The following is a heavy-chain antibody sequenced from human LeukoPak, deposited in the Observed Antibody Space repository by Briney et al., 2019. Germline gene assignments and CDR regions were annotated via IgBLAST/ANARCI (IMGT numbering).Heavy chain of an antibody. J-gene: IGHJ1*01. Sequence: GRSLRLSSAASGFTFDDYAMHWVRQAPGKGLEWVSGISWNSGRIDYADSVKGRFTISRDNAKKSLYLQMNSLRAEDMALYYCAKSSPGYSSGWLQHWGQGTLVTVSS. CDR3: AKSSPGYSSGWLQH. CDR1: GFTFDDYA. D-gene: IGHD6-19*01. CDR2: ISWNSGRI. V-gene: IGHV3-9*03.